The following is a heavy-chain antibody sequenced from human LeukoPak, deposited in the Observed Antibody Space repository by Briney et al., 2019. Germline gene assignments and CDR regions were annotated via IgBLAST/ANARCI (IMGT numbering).Heavy chain of an antibody. CDR2: ISSSSSYI. Sequence: GGSLRLSCAASGFTFSSYEMNWVRQAPGKGLEWVSSISSSSSYIYYADSVKGRFTISRDNAKNSLYLQMNSLRAEDTAVYYCARVNTITYGSGSYYYYYYYGMDVWGQGTTVTVSS. D-gene: IGHD3-10*01. J-gene: IGHJ6*02. V-gene: IGHV3-21*01. CDR1: GFTFSSYE. CDR3: ARVNTITYGSGSYYYYYYYGMDV.